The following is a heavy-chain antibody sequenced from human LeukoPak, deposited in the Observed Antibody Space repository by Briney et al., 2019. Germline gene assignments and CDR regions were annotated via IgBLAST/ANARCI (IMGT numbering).Heavy chain of an antibody. D-gene: IGHD6-13*01. V-gene: IGHV3-15*07. CDR2: IKSKTDGGTT. CDR3: AQQLSPFDP. J-gene: IGHJ5*02. Sequence: GGSLRLSCAASGFTFNNVWMNWVRQAPGKGLEWVGRIKSKTDGGTTDYAAPVKGRFTISRDDSKNMLYLQMNSLRAEDTAVYYCAQQLSPFDPWGQGTLVTVSS. CDR1: GFTFNNVW.